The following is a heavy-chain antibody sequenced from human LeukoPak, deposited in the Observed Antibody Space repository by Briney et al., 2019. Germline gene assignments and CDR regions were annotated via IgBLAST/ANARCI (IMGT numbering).Heavy chain of an antibody. Sequence: GGSLRLSCAASGFTFSTYAMSWVRQAPGKGLEWVSLIGGSDGRTRYADSVKGRFTISRDNSKNTLYLEMNSLRAEDTPVYYCAKDSSSYDWGYMDVWGKGTTVTTSS. CDR3: AKDSSSYDWGYMDV. D-gene: IGHD3-22*01. CDR1: GFTFSTYA. J-gene: IGHJ6*03. V-gene: IGHV3-23*01. CDR2: IGGSDGRT.